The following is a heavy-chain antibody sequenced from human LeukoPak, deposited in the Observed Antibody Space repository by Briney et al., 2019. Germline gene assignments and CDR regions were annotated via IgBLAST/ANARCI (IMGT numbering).Heavy chain of an antibody. V-gene: IGHV3-7*01. D-gene: IGHD6-19*01. CDR3: ARQRGSGSLDY. J-gene: IGHJ4*02. Sequence: GGSLRLSCAASRFTLSNYWMSWVRQAPGKGLEWVANIKQDGSETYYVDSVKGRFTISRDNAKNSLSLQMNSLRAEDTAVYYCARQRGSGSLDYWGQGTLVTVSS. CDR2: IKQDGSET. CDR1: RFTLSNYW.